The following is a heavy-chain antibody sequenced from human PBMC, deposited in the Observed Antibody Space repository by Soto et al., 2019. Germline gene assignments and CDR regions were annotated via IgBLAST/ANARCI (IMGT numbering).Heavy chain of an antibody. D-gene: IGHD2-15*01. Sequence: LSLTCTVSGGSISSGDYYWSWIRQPPGKGLEWIGYIYYSGSTYYNPSLKSRVTISVDTSKNQFSLKLSSVTAADTAVYYCALVVVAATRWYYFDYWGQGTLVTVS. V-gene: IGHV4-30-4*01. CDR2: IYYSGST. CDR3: ALVVVAATRWYYFDY. J-gene: IGHJ4*02. CDR1: GGSISSGDYY.